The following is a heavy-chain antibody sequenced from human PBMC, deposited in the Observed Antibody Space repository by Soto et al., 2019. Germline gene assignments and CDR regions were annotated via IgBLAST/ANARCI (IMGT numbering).Heavy chain of an antibody. D-gene: IGHD3-3*01. CDR2: INPSGGST. V-gene: IGHV1-46*01. J-gene: IGHJ6*02. Sequence: ASVKVSCKASGYTFTSYYMHWVRQAPGQGLEWMGIINPSGGSTSYAQKFQGRVTMTRDTSTSTVYMELSSLRSEDTAVYYCARDLRALSYYDFWSGYYRFDYYYYGMYVWGQGTTVTVSS. CDR1: GYTFTSYY. CDR3: ARDLRALSYYDFWSGYYRFDYYYYGMYV.